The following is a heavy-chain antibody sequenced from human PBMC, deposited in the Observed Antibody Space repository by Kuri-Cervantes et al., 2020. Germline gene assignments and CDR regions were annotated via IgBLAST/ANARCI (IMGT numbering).Heavy chain of an antibody. D-gene: IGHD1-26*01. CDR1: GGSISSNRYY. CDR3: ARGDSGSYFRKSRYFQH. CDR2: IYYSGST. J-gene: IGHJ1*01. Sequence: ESLKISCTVSGGSISSNRYYWGWIRQPPGKGLEWIGYIYYSGSTNYNPSLKSRVTISVDTSKNQFSLKLSSVTAADTAVYYCARGDSGSYFRKSRYFQHWGQGTLVTVSS. V-gene: IGHV4-61*05.